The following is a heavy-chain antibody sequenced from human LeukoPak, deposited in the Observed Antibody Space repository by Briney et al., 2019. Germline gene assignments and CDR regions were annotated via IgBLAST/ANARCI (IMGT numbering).Heavy chain of an antibody. V-gene: IGHV3-7*03. CDR3: ARGDGLDV. J-gene: IGHJ6*02. Sequence: GGSLRLSCAGSGFTFSSYAMSWVRQAPGKGLEWVASINHNGNVNYYVDSVKGRFTISRDNAKNSLYLQMSNLRAEDTAVYFCARGDGLDVWGQGATVTVSS. CDR2: INHNGNVN. CDR1: GFTFSSYA. D-gene: IGHD3-16*01.